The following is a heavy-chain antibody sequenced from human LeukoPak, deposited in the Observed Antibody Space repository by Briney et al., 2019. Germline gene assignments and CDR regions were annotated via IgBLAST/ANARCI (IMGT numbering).Heavy chain of an antibody. D-gene: IGHD6-19*01. CDR2: IVGSGVTT. V-gene: IGHV3-23*01. J-gene: IGHJ4*02. CDR1: GFTFSNYG. CDR3: AKDPYSSPYYGPGY. Sequence: GGTLRLSCVASGFTFSNYGMNWVRQAPGKGLEWVSGIVGSGVTTYYADSVKGRFTISRVSSENTLYLQMNSLRADDTAVYYCAKDPYSSPYYGPGYLGQGTLVTVSS.